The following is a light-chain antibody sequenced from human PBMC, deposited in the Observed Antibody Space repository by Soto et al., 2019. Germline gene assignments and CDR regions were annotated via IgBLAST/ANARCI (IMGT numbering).Light chain of an antibody. J-gene: IGKJ3*01. V-gene: IGKV3-15*01. CDR3: QQFYTWPLT. CDR2: HAS. Sequence: DIVMTQSPATLSVSPGERATLSCRASQSVSRNLAWYQQKPGQAPRLVLYHASTRATGIPDRFSGSGSGTEFTLTIASLQSEDFAVYYCQQFYTWPLTFGPGTKVDIK. CDR1: QSVSRN.